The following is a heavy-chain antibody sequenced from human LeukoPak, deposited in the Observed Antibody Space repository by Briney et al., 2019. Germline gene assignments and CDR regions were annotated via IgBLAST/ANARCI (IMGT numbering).Heavy chain of an antibody. D-gene: IGHD6-19*01. CDR1: GFTVSSNY. CDR2: IYSAGNT. Sequence: AGGSLRLSCVASGFTVSSNYMSWVRQAPGKGLEWGSVIYSAGNTYYADSVKGRFTISRHNSKNTLYLQMNSLRVEDTAVYYCARGGTPGYSSGRIDYWGQGTLVTVSS. V-gene: IGHV3-53*04. CDR3: ARGGTPGYSSGRIDY. J-gene: IGHJ4*02.